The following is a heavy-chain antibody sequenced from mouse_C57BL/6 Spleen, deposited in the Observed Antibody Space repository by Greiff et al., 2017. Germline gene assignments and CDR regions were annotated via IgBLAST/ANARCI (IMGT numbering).Heavy chain of an antibody. V-gene: IGHV1-85*01. D-gene: IGHD1-1*01. J-gene: IGHJ1*03. CDR2: IYPRDGST. Sequence: QVQLQQSGPELVKPGASVKLSCKASGYTFTSYDINWVKQRPGQGLEWIGCIYPRDGSTKYNEKFKGKATLTVDTSSSTAYMELHSLTSEDSAVYFCAREDYGSSYGCFDVWGTGTTVTVSA. CDR3: AREDYGSSYGCFDV. CDR1: GYTFTSYD.